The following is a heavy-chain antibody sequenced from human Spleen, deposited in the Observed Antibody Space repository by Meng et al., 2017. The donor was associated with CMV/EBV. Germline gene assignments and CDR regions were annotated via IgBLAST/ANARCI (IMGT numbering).Heavy chain of an antibody. Sequence: SGGSLSSGDYYWSWIRQPPGKGLEWIGYIYYSGSTYYHPSLKSRVTISVDTSKNQFSLKLSSVTAADTAVYYCARGGGRNYVRWFDPWGQGTLVTVSS. V-gene: IGHV4-30-4*08. CDR3: ARGGGRNYVRWFDP. CDR1: GGSLSSGDYY. CDR2: IYYSGST. J-gene: IGHJ5*02. D-gene: IGHD1-7*01.